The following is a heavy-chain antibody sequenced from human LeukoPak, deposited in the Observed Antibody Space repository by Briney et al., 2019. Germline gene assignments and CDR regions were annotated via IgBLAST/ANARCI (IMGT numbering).Heavy chain of an antibody. CDR3: ARDLAYYDSSGYGAFDI. CDR2: ISSNGGST. D-gene: IGHD3-22*01. Sequence: PGGSLRLSCAASGFTFSSYAMHWVRQAPGKGLEYVSAISSNGGSTYYANSVKGRFTISRDNSKNTLYLQMGSLRAEDMAVYCCARDLAYYDSSGYGAFDIWGQGTMVTVSS. CDR1: GFTFSSYA. V-gene: IGHV3-64*01. J-gene: IGHJ3*02.